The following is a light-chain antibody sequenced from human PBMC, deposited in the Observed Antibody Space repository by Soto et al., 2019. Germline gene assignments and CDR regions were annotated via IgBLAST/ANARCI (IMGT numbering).Light chain of an antibody. V-gene: IGKV1-33*01. CDR3: QQYDNLPFT. Sequence: DIQLTQSPSPLSASVGDRVTITCQASQDITNYLNWYQHKPGEAPKLLIYDASNLETGVPSRFSGSGSGTDFTFTISSLHPEDIATYYCQQYDNLPFTFGPGTKVDIK. CDR2: DAS. J-gene: IGKJ3*01. CDR1: QDITNY.